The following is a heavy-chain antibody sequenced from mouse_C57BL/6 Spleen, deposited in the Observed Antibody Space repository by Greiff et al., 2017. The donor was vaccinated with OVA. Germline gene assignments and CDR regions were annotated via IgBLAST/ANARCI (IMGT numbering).Heavy chain of an antibody. V-gene: IGHV1-22*01. J-gene: IGHJ2*01. CDR2: INPNNGGT. CDR3: ATAGPHFDY. Sequence: EVKLVESGPELVKPGASVKMSCKASGYTFTDYNMHWVKQSHGKSLEWIGYINPNNGGTSYNQKFKGKDTLTVNKSSSTAYMELRSLTSEDSAVYYCATAGPHFDYWGQGTTLTVSS. CDR1: GYTFTDYN.